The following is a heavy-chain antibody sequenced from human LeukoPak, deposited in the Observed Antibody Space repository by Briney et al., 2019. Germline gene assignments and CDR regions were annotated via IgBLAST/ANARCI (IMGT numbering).Heavy chain of an antibody. D-gene: IGHD3-3*01. Sequence: WETLSLTCTVSGGSISSYYWSWIRQPPGKGLEWIGYIYYSGSTNYNPSLKSRVTISVDTSKDQFSLKLSSVTAADTAVYYCARDRMYDLWSGYYRRYYYYYMDVWGKGTTVTVSS. CDR2: IYYSGST. CDR3: ARDRMYDLWSGYYRRYYYYYMDV. V-gene: IGHV4-59*01. J-gene: IGHJ6*03. CDR1: GGSISSYY.